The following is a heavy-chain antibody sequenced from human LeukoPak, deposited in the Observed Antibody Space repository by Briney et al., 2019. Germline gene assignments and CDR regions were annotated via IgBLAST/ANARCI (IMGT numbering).Heavy chain of an antibody. J-gene: IGHJ3*02. D-gene: IGHD2-21*01. V-gene: IGHV4-39*01. Sequence: PSETLSLTCTVSGGSISSSSYYWGWIRQPPGKGLEWIGSIYYSGSTYYNPSLKSRVTISVDTTKNQFSLKLSSVTAADTAVYYCARVYERGVVNTGNDAFDIWGQGTMVTVSS. CDR3: ARVYERGVVNTGNDAFDI. CDR1: GGSISSSSYY. CDR2: IYYSGST.